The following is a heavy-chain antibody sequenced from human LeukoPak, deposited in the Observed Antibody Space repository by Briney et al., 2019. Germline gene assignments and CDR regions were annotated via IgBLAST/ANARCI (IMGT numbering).Heavy chain of an antibody. CDR3: AKLTSSGSSSYFDY. V-gene: IGHV3-7*05. CDR2: IKNDGSEK. J-gene: IGHJ4*02. Sequence: GGSLRLSCAVSGFTFSHYWMIWVRQAPGKGLEWVATIKNDGSEKYYLDSVKGRFTISRDNAKNSLYLQKNSLRAEDTAVYYCAKLTSSGSSSYFDYWGQGTLVTVSS. CDR1: GFTFSHYW. D-gene: IGHD3-10*01.